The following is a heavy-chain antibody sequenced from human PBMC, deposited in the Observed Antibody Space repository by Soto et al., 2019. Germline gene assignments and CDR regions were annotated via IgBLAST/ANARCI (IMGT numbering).Heavy chain of an antibody. CDR2: ISGSGGST. J-gene: IGHJ5*02. V-gene: IGHV3-23*01. CDR1: GFTFSSYA. Sequence: GGSLRLSCAASGFTFSSYAMSWVRQAPGRGLEWVSAISGSGGSTYYAHYVKGRLTISRDNSKNTLYLQMNSLRAEDTAVYYCAKVPLTTVVTPVWFDPWGQGTLVTVSS. CDR3: AKVPLTTVVTPVWFDP. D-gene: IGHD4-17*01.